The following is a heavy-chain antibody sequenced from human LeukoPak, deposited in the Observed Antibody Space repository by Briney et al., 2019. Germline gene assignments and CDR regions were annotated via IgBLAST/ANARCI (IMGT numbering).Heavy chain of an antibody. V-gene: IGHV4-59*01. D-gene: IGHD3-10*01. CDR1: GGSISSYY. Sequence: SETLSLTCTVSGGSISSYYWSWIRQPPGKGLEWIGYIYYSGSTNYNPSLKSRVTISVETSKNEFSLKLRSVTAADTAVYYCARDGVLLWFGESIDYWGQGTLVTVSS. CDR3: ARDGVLLWFGESIDY. J-gene: IGHJ4*02. CDR2: IYYSGST.